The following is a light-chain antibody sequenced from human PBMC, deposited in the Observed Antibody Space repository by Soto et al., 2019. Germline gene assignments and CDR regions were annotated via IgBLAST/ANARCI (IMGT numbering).Light chain of an antibody. J-gene: IGLJ1*01. CDR3: CSYAGITNYYV. V-gene: IGLV2-23*01. Sequence: QSALTQPASGSGSPGQSITISCTGTSSDVGSYNHVSWYQQHPGEAPKLMIYGGTKRPSGVSNRFSGSKSGNTASLTISGLQAEDEADYYCCSYAGITNYYVFGTGTKLTVL. CDR1: SSDVGSYNH. CDR2: GGT.